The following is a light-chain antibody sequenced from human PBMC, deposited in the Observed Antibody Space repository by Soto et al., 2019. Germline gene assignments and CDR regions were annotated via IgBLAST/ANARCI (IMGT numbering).Light chain of an antibody. V-gene: IGLV1-51*01. J-gene: IGLJ2*01. CDR3: GTWDSSLTIGVI. CDR1: SSNVGKNF. Sequence: QAVVTQPPSVSAAPGQKVSISCSGSSSNVGKNFVSWYQHVPGKAPKLLIYDNQKRPSGIPDRFSASKSGTLATLDITGLQTGDEADYYCGTWDSSLTIGVIFGGGTKLTVL. CDR2: DNQ.